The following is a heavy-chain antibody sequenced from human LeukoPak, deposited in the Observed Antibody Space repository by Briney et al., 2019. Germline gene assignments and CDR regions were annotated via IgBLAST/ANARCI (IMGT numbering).Heavy chain of an antibody. V-gene: IGHV3-48*01. Sequence: GGSLRLSCAASGFTFSSYSMNWVRQAPGKGLEWVSYISSSSSTIYYADSVKGRFTISRDNAKNSLYLQMNSLRAEDTAVYYCAKDPSFYYGSGSRFDPWGQGTLVTVSS. D-gene: IGHD3-10*01. CDR3: AKDPSFYYGSGSRFDP. CDR1: GFTFSSYS. CDR2: ISSSSSTI. J-gene: IGHJ5*02.